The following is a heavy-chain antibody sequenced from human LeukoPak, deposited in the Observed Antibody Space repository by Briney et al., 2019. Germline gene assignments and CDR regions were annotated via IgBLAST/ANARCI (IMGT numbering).Heavy chain of an antibody. CDR3: ARGVAGSGSTPNY. Sequence: SETLPLTCTVSGGSISSYYWIWIRQPPGKGLEWIGFIYYNGNTNYNPSLKSRVTISEDSSKNQSSLKLSSVTAADTAVYYCARGVAGSGSTPNYWGQGTLVTVSS. CDR1: GGSISSYY. J-gene: IGHJ4*02. V-gene: IGHV4-59*01. D-gene: IGHD1-26*01. CDR2: IYYNGNT.